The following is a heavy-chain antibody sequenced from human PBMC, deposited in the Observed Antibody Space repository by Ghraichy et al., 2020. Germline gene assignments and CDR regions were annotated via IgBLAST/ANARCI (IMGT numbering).Heavy chain of an antibody. D-gene: IGHD1-26*01. CDR2: IRNSGGTG. CDR1: GFTFSDYH. V-gene: IGHV3-11*01. CDR3: ARDCFRIVGCSNGNTDN. J-gene: IGHJ4*02. Sequence: GGSLRLSCAASGFTFSDYHMTWIRQAPGKGLEWVAYIRNSGGTGYYGDSVKGRFTISRDNARNALYLQMNSLRAEDTATYYCARDCFRIVGCSNGNTDNWGPGTLVIVSS.